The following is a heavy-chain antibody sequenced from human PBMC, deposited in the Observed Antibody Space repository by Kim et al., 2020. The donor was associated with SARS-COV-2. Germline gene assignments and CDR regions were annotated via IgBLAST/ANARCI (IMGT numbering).Heavy chain of an antibody. J-gene: IGHJ4*02. Sequence: ASVKVSCKASGYTFTGYLIHWVRQAPGQRLEWMGWLNPNSGGKDYAQKFQGRVTVTRDTSVSTAYLELRSLTSDDTAVYYCARSQYDFWRQVDYWGQGTL. CDR1: GYTFTGYL. CDR2: LNPNSGGK. V-gene: IGHV1-2*02. D-gene: IGHD3-3*01. CDR3: ARSQYDFWRQVDY.